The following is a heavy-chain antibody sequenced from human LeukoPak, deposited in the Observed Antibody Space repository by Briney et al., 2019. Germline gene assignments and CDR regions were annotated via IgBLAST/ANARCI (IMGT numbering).Heavy chain of an antibody. Sequence: SETLSLTCTVSGDSVSSGLYYWSWIRQPPGKELEWIGWIYYSGSTNYNPSLKSRVTMSVDTSKSQFSLKLNSVTAADTAVYYCAKEGAAPGPDFDYWGQGTLVIVSS. D-gene: IGHD6-13*01. V-gene: IGHV4-61*01. CDR1: GDSVSSGLYY. CDR2: IYYSGST. J-gene: IGHJ4*02. CDR3: AKEGAAPGPDFDY.